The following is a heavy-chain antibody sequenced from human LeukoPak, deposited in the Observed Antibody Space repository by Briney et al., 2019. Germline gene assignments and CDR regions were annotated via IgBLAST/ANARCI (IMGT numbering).Heavy chain of an antibody. Sequence: GGSLRLYCAASGFNFSNAWMSWVRQAPGKGLEWVGRIKSKTDGGTTDYAAPVKGRFTISRDDSKNTLYLQMNSLKTEDTAVYYCTTDYDCGGDCYRHFDYWGQETLVTVSS. CDR3: TTDYDCGGDCYRHFDY. V-gene: IGHV3-15*01. CDR2: IKSKTDGGTT. J-gene: IGHJ4*02. D-gene: IGHD2-21*01. CDR1: GFNFSNAW.